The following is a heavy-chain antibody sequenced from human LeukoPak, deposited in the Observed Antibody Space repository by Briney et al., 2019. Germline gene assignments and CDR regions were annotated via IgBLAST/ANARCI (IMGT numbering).Heavy chain of an antibody. D-gene: IGHD2-2*01. V-gene: IGHV1-69*13. J-gene: IGHJ4*02. CDR3: AREHCTSTTCFHFDY. CDR2: IILIFGTA. Sequence: ASVKVSCKASGGTFSNYAISWVRPAPGQGLEWMGGIILIFGTANYAQKFQGRVTITADESTSTAYMELSSLTSEDTAVYYCAREHCTSTTCFHFDYWGQGTLVTVSS. CDR1: GGTFSNYA.